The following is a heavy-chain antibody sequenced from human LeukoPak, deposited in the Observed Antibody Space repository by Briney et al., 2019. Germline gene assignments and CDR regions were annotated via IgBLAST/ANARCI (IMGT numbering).Heavy chain of an antibody. CDR1: GGSISSYY. J-gene: IGHJ3*02. CDR2: IYYSGST. D-gene: IGHD6-13*01. CDR3: ARAGYRAEVGAFDI. Sequence: SETLSLTFTVSGGSISSYYWSWIRQPPGKGLEWIGYIYYSGSTNYNPSLKSRVTISVDTSKNQFSLKLSSVTAADTAVYYCARAGYRAEVGAFDIWGQGTMVTVSS. V-gene: IGHV4-59*01.